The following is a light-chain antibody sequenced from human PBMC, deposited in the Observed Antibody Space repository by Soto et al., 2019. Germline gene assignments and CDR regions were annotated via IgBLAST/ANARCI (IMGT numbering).Light chain of an antibody. J-gene: IGLJ2*01. CDR3: QVWDSTAVL. CDR2: QDN. Sequence: SYELTQPPAVSVSPGQTASIACSGDKLEDKYVCWYQQKPGQSPVLVMFQDNERPSGIPDRFSGSNSGNTATLTISGTQAMDEADYYCQVWDSTAVLFGGGTQLTVL. CDR1: KLEDKY. V-gene: IGLV3-1*01.